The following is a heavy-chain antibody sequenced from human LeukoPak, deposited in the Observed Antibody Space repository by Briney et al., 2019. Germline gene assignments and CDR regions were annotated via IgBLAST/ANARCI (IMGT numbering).Heavy chain of an antibody. CDR1: GVSISSGSYY. V-gene: IGHV4-61*02. Sequence: SETLSLTCTVSGVSISSGSYYWSWIRQPAGKGLEWIGRIYTSGSTNYNPSLKSRVTISVDTSKNQFSLERSSVTAADTAVYYCARVGSGSYDYWGQGTLVTVSS. CDR3: ARVGSGSYDY. D-gene: IGHD1-26*01. J-gene: IGHJ4*02. CDR2: IYTSGST.